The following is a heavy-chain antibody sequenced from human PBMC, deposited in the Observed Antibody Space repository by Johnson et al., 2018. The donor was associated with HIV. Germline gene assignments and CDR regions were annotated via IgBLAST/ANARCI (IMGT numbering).Heavy chain of an antibody. J-gene: IGHJ3*02. V-gene: IGHV3-15*01. CDR3: ARDHDGQQLGFAFDI. D-gene: IGHD6-13*01. Sequence: VQLMESGGGLVKPGGTLRLSCAASGFSFTNAWMSCVRQAPGKGLEWVGRMKSRTGDGTVDYAAPVKGRFTVSRDNSKNTLYLQMNSLRAEDTAVYYCARDHDGQQLGFAFDIWGQGTMVTVSS. CDR1: GFSFTNAW. CDR2: MKSRTGDGTV.